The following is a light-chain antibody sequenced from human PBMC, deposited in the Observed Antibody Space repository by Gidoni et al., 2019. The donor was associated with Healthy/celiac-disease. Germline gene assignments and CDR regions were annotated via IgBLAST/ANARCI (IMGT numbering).Light chain of an antibody. CDR1: QSVSSY. CDR3: QQRSNWPFT. J-gene: IGKJ4*01. Sequence: EIVLTQSPATLSLSPGDRATLSCRASQSVSSYLAWYQQKPGQAPRLLIYDASNRATGIPARFSGSGSGTDFTLTISSLEPEDFAVYYCQQRSNWPFTFGGXTKVEIK. CDR2: DAS. V-gene: IGKV3-11*01.